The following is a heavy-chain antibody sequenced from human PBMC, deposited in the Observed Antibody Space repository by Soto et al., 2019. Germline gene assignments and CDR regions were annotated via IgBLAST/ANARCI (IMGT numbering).Heavy chain of an antibody. V-gene: IGHV1-2*04. CDR2: INPKSGGT. CDR1: GYTFSVYD. Sequence: APAEVASKASGYTFSVYDIHGVRQAPGQGQEWIGWINPKSGGTHYAQNFQGWVTMARDTSISTAYMELSRLKSDDTAVYYCARGYCSGTSCYAANYYYYMAVWGTGTTVTVSS. CDR3: ARGYCSGTSCYAANYYYYMAV. J-gene: IGHJ6*03. D-gene: IGHD2-2*01.